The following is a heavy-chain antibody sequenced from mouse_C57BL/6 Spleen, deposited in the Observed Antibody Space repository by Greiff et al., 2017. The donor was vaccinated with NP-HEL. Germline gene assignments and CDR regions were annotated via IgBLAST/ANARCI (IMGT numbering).Heavy chain of an antibody. D-gene: IGHD2-4*01. J-gene: IGHJ3*01. V-gene: IGHV1-15*01. CDR2: IDPETGGT. Sequence: QVQLKESGAELVRPGASVTLSCKASGYTFTDYEMHWVKQTPVHGLEWIGAIDPETGGTAYNQKFKGKAILTADKSSSTAYMELRSLTSEDSAVYYCTSDDSFAYRGQGTLVTVSA. CDR1: GYTFTDYE. CDR3: TSDDSFAY.